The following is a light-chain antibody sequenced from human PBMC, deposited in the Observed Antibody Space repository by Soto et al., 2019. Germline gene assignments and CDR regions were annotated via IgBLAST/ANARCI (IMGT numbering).Light chain of an antibody. CDR2: DAS. CDR3: QQRSDLPSP. CDR1: QSVGSY. V-gene: IGKV3-11*01. J-gene: IGKJ4*01. Sequence: EIVLTQSPATLSLSPGDRATLSCRASQSVGSYLGWYQQRPGQAPRLLIYDASNRATGIPARFSGSGSGTDFTLTISSLEPEDFAVYYCQQRSDLPSPLGGGTKVEIK.